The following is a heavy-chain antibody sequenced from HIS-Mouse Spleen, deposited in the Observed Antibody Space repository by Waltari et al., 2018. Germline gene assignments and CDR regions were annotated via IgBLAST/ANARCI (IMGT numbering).Heavy chain of an antibody. CDR1: GYTLPSSD. CDR3: ARGHDYSNYFDY. CDR2: MNPNSGNT. Sequence: QVQLVQSGAEVKKPGASVKVSCKPSGYTLPSSDINRFRQATGQGLEWMGWMNPNSGNTGYAQKFQGRVTMTRNTSISTAYMELSSLRSEDTAVYYCARGHDYSNYFDYWGQGTLVTVSS. J-gene: IGHJ4*02. D-gene: IGHD4-4*01. V-gene: IGHV1-8*01.